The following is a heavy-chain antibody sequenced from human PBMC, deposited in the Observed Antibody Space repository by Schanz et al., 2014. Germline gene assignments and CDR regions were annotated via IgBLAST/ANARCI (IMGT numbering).Heavy chain of an antibody. J-gene: IGHJ4*02. CDR3: AYYDVLTGFDY. V-gene: IGHV3-23*01. CDR1: GFTFNSYA. D-gene: IGHD3-9*01. Sequence: EVRLLESGGGLVQPGGSLRLSCVASGFTFNSYAMSWVRQAPGKGLEWVSAITGSGGTTHYADSVKGRFTISRDNAKNSLFLQMNSLSAEDTAVYYCAYYDVLTGFDYWGQGTQVTVSS. CDR2: ITGSGGTT.